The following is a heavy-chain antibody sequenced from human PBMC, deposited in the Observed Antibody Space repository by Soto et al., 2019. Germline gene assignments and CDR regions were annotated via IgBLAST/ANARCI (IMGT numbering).Heavy chain of an antibody. CDR1: GFTFSSYA. J-gene: IGHJ6*03. Sequence: GGSLRLSCAASGFTFSSYAMSWVRQAPGKGLEWVSAISGSGGSTYYADSVKGRFTISRDNSKNTLYLQMNSLRAEDTAVYYCAEQGENVRYYYYYMDVWGKGTTVTVSS. CDR3: AEQGENVRYYYYYMDV. CDR2: ISGSGGST. D-gene: IGHD1-1*01. V-gene: IGHV3-23*01.